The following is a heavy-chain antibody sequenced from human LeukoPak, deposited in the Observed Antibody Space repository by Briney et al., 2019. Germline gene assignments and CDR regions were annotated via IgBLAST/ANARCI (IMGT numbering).Heavy chain of an antibody. D-gene: IGHD5-18*01. Sequence: SETLSLTCTVSGGSFSSSSYYWGWLRQPPGKGLEWFGSIYYSGSTYYNPSLKSRVTISVDTSKNQFSLKLSSVTAADTAVYYCARPHHPGYGYGTFDLWGRGALVTVAS. CDR3: ARPHHPGYGYGTFDL. V-gene: IGHV4-39*01. CDR2: IYYSGST. CDR1: GGSFSSSSYY. J-gene: IGHJ2*01.